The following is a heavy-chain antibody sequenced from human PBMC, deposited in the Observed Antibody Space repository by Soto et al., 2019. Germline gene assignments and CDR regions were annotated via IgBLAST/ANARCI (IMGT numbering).Heavy chain of an antibody. CDR1: GFTFSSYD. Sequence: TGGSLRLSCAASGFTFSSYDMHWVRQATGKGLEWVSAIGTAGDTYYPGSVKGRFTISRENAKNSLYLQMNSLRAEDTAVYYCARDYSSGYYYGMDVWGQGITVTVSS. D-gene: IGHD6-6*01. V-gene: IGHV3-13*01. CDR2: IGTAGDT. J-gene: IGHJ6*02. CDR3: ARDYSSGYYYGMDV.